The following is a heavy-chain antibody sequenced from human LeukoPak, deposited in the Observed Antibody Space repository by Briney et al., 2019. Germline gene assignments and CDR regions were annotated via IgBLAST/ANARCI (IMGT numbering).Heavy chain of an antibody. CDR1: GGSIIGSY. V-gene: IGHV4-59*01. CDR3: ARSRNYDSTGYNPTYYFDY. J-gene: IGHJ4*02. CDR2: IYNTVDV. Sequence: PSETLSLTCTVSGGSIIGSYWTWVRQSPGGGLEYIGYIYNTVDVNYSPSLKSHVTISIDMSRSQFSLRLKSVTAADTAIYYCARSRNYDSTGYNPTYYFDYWGQGALVTVSS. D-gene: IGHD3-22*01.